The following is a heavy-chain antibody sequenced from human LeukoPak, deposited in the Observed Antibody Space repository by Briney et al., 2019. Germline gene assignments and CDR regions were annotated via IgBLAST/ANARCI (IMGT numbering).Heavy chain of an antibody. CDR1: GFTFSSYA. D-gene: IGHD3-10*01. Sequence: GGSLRLSCAASGFTFSSYAMSWVRQAPGKGLEWVSAIRGSGDRTHYADSVKGRFTISRDNSKNTLYLQMNSLRDEDTAVYYCAKRMASGNYYFDYWGQGTLVTVSS. J-gene: IGHJ4*02. V-gene: IGHV3-23*01. CDR2: IRGSGDRT. CDR3: AKRMASGNYYFDY.